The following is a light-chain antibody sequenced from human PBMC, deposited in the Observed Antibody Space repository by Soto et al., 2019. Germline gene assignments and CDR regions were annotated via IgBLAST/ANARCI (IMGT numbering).Light chain of an antibody. CDR1: QSVSSSY. Sequence: EIVLTQSPGTPSLSPGERATLSCRASQSVSSSYLAWYQQKPGQAPRLLIYGASSRATGIPDRFSGSGSGTDFTLTISRLEPEDFAVYYCQQRSNWPLFGGGTKVDIK. CDR3: QQRSNWPL. J-gene: IGKJ4*01. CDR2: GAS. V-gene: IGKV3D-20*02.